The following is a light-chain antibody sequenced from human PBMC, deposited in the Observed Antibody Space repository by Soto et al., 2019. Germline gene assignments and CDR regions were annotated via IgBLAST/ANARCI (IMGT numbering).Light chain of an antibody. V-gene: IGKV3-15*01. CDR3: QQYNSWPPIT. CDR2: GAS. CDR1: ESVSSN. J-gene: IGKJ5*01. Sequence: EVVMTQSPATLSVSPGERATLSCRASESVSSNLAWYQQRPGQAHRLVIYGASTRATGIPARFSGGGSGTEFTLTISSLQSEDFAVYYCQQYNSWPPITFGQGTRLEIK.